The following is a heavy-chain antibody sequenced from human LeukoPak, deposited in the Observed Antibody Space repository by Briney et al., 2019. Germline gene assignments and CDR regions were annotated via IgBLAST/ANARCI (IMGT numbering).Heavy chain of an antibody. CDR2: INHSRST. D-gene: IGHD2-21*02. CDR1: GYSISSGYY. J-gene: IGHJ3*02. CDR3: ARVRYPTQRRVLSAVTVPTEGAFDI. V-gene: IGHV4-38-2*02. Sequence: SETLSLTCTVSGYSISSGYYWTWIRQPPGKGREWSGEINHSRSTTYSPSVKRRGTISVDTSKNQFSLRQNSVTAADTAVYSCARVRYPTQRRVLSAVTVPTEGAFDIRGEATIVTVSS.